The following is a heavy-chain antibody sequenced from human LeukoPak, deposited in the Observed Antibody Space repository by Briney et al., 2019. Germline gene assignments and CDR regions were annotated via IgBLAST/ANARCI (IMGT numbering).Heavy chain of an antibody. CDR1: GFTVSRNY. Sequence: GGSLRLSCAASGFTVSRNYMNWVRQAPGKGLEWVSLIYSGGGTYYADSVKGRFTISRDNSKNTLYLQMNSLRAEDKAVYYCARGYNYGYDYWGQGTLVTVSS. V-gene: IGHV3-66*01. J-gene: IGHJ4*02. D-gene: IGHD5-18*01. CDR3: ARGYNYGYDY. CDR2: IYSGGGT.